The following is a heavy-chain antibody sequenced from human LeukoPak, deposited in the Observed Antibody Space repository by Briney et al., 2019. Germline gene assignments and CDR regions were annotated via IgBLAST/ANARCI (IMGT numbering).Heavy chain of an antibody. D-gene: IGHD6-19*01. J-gene: IGHJ4*02. CDR3: ARFSSGSDY. Sequence: PGRSLRLSCAASGFTFSSHALHWVRQAPGKGLEWVAVISYVVTNRYYADSVKGRFTISRDNSKNTLYLQMNSLRAEDTAVYYCARFSSGSDYWGQGTLVTVSS. CDR2: ISYVVTNR. CDR1: GFTFSSHA. V-gene: IGHV3-30*04.